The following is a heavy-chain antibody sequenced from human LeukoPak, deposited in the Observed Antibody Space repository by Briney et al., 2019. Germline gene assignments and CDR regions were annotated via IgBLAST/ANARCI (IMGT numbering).Heavy chain of an antibody. J-gene: IGHJ4*02. D-gene: IGHD1/OR15-1a*01. V-gene: IGHV4-59*01. Sequence: SETLSLTCTVSGGSISSYYWSWIRQPPGKGLEWIGYIYYSGSTNYNPSLKSRVTISVDTSKNQFSLKLSSVTAADTAVYYCARGRNWNNMPYYFDYWGQGTLVTVSS. CDR1: GGSISSYY. CDR2: IYYSGST. CDR3: ARGRNWNNMPYYFDY.